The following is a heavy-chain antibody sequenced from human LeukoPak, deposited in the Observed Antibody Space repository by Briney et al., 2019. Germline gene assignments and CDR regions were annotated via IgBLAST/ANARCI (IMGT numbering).Heavy chain of an antibody. CDR2: SVPMSDTK. Sequence: SVKVFCKASGGSFGDCAIIGVRQAPGHARKGMRRSVPMSDTKDYAQKFQGRVTFTTDESTTTAHMELSNLSPEDTAGYYCAATSIIFNWFDPWGQGTLVTVSS. V-gene: IGHV1-69*05. J-gene: IGHJ5*02. CDR1: GGSFGDCA. CDR3: AATSIIFNWFDP. D-gene: IGHD1-14*01.